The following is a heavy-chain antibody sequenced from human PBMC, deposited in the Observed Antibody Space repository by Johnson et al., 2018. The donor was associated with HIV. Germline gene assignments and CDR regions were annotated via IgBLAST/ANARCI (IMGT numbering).Heavy chain of an antibody. CDR1: GFTFSNYA. D-gene: IGHD6-13*01. CDR2: ISYDGSNK. CDR3: AKDLYSSSWTNDAFDI. Sequence: QVQLVESGGGVVQPGRSLRLSCAASGFTFSNYAMHWVRQAPGKGLEWVAVISYDGSNKYYGDSVKGRFTLSRVNSKNTVYLQMNRLRAEDTAVYHCAKDLYSSSWTNDAFDIWGQGTMVTVSS. J-gene: IGHJ3*02. V-gene: IGHV3-30*04.